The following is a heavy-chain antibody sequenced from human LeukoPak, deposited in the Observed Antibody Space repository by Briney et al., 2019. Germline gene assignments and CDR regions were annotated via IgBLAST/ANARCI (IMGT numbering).Heavy chain of an antibody. V-gene: IGHV1-18*01. J-gene: IGHJ4*02. CDR3: AREGLIDSSGYYPPDYFDY. CDR1: GYTFTSYG. CDR2: ISAYNGNT. Sequence: ASVKVSCKASGYTFTSYGISWVRQAPRQGLEWMGWISAYNGNTNYAQKLQGRVTMTTDTSTSTAYMELRSLRSDDTAVYYCAREGLIDSSGYYPPDYFDYWGQGTLVTVSS. D-gene: IGHD3-22*01.